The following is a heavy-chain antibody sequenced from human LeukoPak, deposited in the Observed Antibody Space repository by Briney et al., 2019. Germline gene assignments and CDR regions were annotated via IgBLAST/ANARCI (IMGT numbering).Heavy chain of an antibody. D-gene: IGHD1-26*01. J-gene: IGHJ4*02. CDR1: GFTFSSYG. V-gene: IGHV3-30*18. CDR3: AKVKRSGSYYVPPGAFDY. CDR2: ISYDGSNK. Sequence: GGSLRLSCAASGFTFSSYGMHWVSQAPGKGLEWVAVISYDGSNKYYADSVKGRFTISRDNSKNTLYLQMNSLRAEDTAVYYCAKVKRSGSYYVPPGAFDYWGQGALVTVSS.